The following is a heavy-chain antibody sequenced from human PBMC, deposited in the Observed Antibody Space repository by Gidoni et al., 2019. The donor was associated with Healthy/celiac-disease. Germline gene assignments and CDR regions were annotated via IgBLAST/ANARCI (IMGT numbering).Heavy chain of an antibody. CDR3: AKDNRYSAAAGDALGYFDL. CDR1: GFTFDAYA. D-gene: IGHD6-13*01. CDR2: ISWNSGSI. V-gene: IGHV3-9*01. J-gene: IGHJ2*01. Sequence: EVQLVESGGGLVQPGRSLRLSCAASGFTFDAYAMHWVRQAPGKGLEWVSGISWNSGSIGYADSVKGRFTISRDNAKNSLYLQMNSLRAEDTALYYCAKDNRYSAAAGDALGYFDLWGRGTLVTVSS.